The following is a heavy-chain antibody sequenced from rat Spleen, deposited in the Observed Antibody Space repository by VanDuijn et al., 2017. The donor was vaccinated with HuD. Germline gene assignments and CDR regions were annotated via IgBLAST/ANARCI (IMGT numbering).Heavy chain of an antibody. J-gene: IGHJ2*01. CDR1: GFSLVNKG. D-gene: IGHD1-11*01. CDR3: ARDGNYGGYRHFDY. CDR2: ISESGNT. V-gene: IGHV2S12*01. Sequence: QVQLKESGPGLVQPSQTLSLTCTVSGFSLVNKGVAWVRQPPGKGLEWIGAISESGNTYYNSVLKSRLSISRDTSKSQVFLKMNSLKTEDTGVYYCARDGNYGGYRHFDYWGQGVMVTVSS.